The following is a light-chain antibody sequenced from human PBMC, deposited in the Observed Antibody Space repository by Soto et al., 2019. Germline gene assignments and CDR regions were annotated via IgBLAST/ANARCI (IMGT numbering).Light chain of an antibody. V-gene: IGLV2-14*03. CDR1: SSDVGGYNY. CDR2: EVG. J-gene: IGLJ1*01. Sequence: QSALTQPASVSGSPGQSITISCTGTSSDVGGYNYVSWYQQHPGKAPKLIIFEVGYRPSGISNRFSASKSGDTASLTISGLQADDEADYYCRSYTDSRTHIFGSGTKV. CDR3: RSYTDSRTHI.